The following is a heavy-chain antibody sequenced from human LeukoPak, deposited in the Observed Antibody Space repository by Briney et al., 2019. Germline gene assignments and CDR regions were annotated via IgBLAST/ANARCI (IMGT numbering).Heavy chain of an antibody. CDR3: AKTPGGAAGNRVFDH. Sequence: GGSLRLSCAASGFTFSSSGMNWVRQAPGKGLEWVSYISSSGSTIYYADSVKGRFTMSRDNSKDTLYLQMNTLRADDTAVYYCAKTPGGAAGNRVFDHWGQGALVTVSS. CDR2: ISSSGSTI. D-gene: IGHD6-13*01. J-gene: IGHJ4*02. CDR1: GFTFSSSG. V-gene: IGHV3-48*01.